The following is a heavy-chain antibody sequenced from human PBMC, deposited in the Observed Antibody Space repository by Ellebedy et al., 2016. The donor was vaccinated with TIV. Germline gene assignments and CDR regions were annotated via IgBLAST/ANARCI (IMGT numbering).Heavy chain of an antibody. V-gene: IGHV4-31*03. Sequence: MPSETLSLTCTVSGGSISSGGYYWSWIRQHPGKGLEWIGYIYYSGSTYYNPSLKSRVTILVDPSKNQFSLKLSSVTAADTAVYYCARVGTMVRGVIGLGMDVWGQGTTVTVSS. J-gene: IGHJ6*02. CDR2: IYYSGST. CDR1: GGSISSGGYY. D-gene: IGHD3-10*01. CDR3: ARVGTMVRGVIGLGMDV.